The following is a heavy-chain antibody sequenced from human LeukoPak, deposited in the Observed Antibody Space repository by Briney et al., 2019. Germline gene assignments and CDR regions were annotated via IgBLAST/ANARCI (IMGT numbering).Heavy chain of an antibody. V-gene: IGHV4-59*08. CDR3: ARHGEPWEPESRFDC. D-gene: IGHD1-14*01. J-gene: IGHJ4*02. Sequence: SETLSLTCAVYGGSFSGYYWSWIRQPPGKGLGWIGYIYYSGSTNYNPSLKSRVTISVDTSKNQFSLKLSSVTAADTAVYYCARHGEPWEPESRFDCWGQGTLVTVSS. CDR2: IYYSGST. CDR1: GGSFSGYY.